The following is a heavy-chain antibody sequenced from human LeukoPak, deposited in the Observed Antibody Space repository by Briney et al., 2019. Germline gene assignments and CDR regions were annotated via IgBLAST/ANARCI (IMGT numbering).Heavy chain of an antibody. V-gene: IGHV3-53*01. CDR1: GFTVSSNY. CDR2: IYSGGST. Sequence: GGSLRLSCAASGFTVSSNYMSWVRQAPGKGLEWVSVIYSGGSTYYSASVKGRFTISRDNSKNTLYLQMNSLRGEDTAVYYCARDPAPQFNYYSYGMDVWGQGATVTVSP. D-gene: IGHD6-25*01. J-gene: IGHJ6*01. CDR3: ARDPAPQFNYYSYGMDV.